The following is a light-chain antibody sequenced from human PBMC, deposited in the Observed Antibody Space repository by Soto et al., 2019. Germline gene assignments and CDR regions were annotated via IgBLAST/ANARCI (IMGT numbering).Light chain of an antibody. V-gene: IGKV1-5*03. CDR2: KAS. J-gene: IGKJ1*01. CDR1: QSISSW. Sequence: DIQMTQSPSTLSASVGDRVTITCRASQSISSWLAWYEEKPGKAPKLLIYKASSLESGVRSRFSGSGSGTAFTLSISNLQPDEFATDYRQQYTNYRWTFGQATKVDIK. CDR3: QQYTNYRWT.